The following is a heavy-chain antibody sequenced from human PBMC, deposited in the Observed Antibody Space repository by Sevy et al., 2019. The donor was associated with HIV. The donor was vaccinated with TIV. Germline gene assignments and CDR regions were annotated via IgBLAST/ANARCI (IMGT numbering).Heavy chain of an antibody. CDR3: VKDLRAVAGAGGDY. J-gene: IGHJ4*02. CDR2: VTGSGVSP. D-gene: IGHD6-19*01. V-gene: IGHV3-23*01. CDR1: GFIFSSYA. Sequence: GGSLRLSCAASGFIFSSYAMSWVRQAPGKGLEWVSSVTGSGVSPDYAHSVKGRFTISRDNSKNTLYLQMNSLRAEDTAVYYCVKDLRAVAGAGGDYWGQGTLVTVSS.